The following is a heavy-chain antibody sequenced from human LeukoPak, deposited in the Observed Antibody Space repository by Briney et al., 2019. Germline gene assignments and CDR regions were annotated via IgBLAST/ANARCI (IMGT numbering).Heavy chain of an antibody. CDR2: IIPIFGTR. J-gene: IGHJ5*02. CDR1: GGTFSSFG. V-gene: IGHV1-69*05. CDR3: ARDHCGGDCFGFS. D-gene: IGHD2-21*02. Sequence: GSSVKVSCKASGGTFSSFGISWVRQAPGQGLEWMGGIIPIFGTRNIAQKFQGRVTITTDESTSTAYMELSSLRSEDTAVYYCARDHCGGDCFGFSWGQGTLVTVSS.